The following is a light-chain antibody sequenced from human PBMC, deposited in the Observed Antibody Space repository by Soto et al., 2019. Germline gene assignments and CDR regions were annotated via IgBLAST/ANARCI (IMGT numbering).Light chain of an antibody. J-gene: IGKJ5*01. CDR1: QSVSIH. V-gene: IGKV3-15*01. CDR2: DTS. CDR3: QQYSNWPTLT. Sequence: ETVMTRARVTMSVSLVEIATLSCSASQSVSIHLAWYQQKPGQAPRLVIYDTSTRATGIPARFSGSGSGTELTLTIRSFQSEDFAVYYCQQYSNWPTLTWGQGTRLEIK.